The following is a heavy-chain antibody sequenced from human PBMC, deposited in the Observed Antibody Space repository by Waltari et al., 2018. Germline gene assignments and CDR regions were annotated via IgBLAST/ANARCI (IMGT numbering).Heavy chain of an antibody. V-gene: IGHV4-34*02. CDR3: ARGRRESVWVGELLYYHYYGMDV. J-gene: IGHJ6*02. CDR1: GGSFSDYC. D-gene: IGHD3-10*01. CDR2: IVHSGST. Sequence: QVQLQQRGTGLLKTSRTLSLTCDVSGGSFSDYCWTWIRQVPGKGLEWIGEIVHSGSTSTHPSLRGRITSSLATPKNQCSLRLNSVTAADTAGYYCARGRRESVWVGELLYYHYYGMDVWGQGTTVSVSS.